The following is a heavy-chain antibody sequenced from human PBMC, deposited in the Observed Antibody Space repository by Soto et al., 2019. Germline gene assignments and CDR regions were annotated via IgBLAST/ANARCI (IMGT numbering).Heavy chain of an antibody. CDR2: IYYSGST. V-gene: IGHV4-30-4*08. J-gene: IGHJ5*02. CDR3: ARIVTGVLTLDH. D-gene: IGHD3-9*01. Sequence: SETLSLTCTVSGASISSDDYYWSWVRQPPGKGLEWIGYIYYSGSTYYNASLKSRLTISLDTSKTQFSLNLTPVTAADTAVDDCARIVTGVLTLDHWGQGTPVTVSS. CDR1: GASISSDDYY.